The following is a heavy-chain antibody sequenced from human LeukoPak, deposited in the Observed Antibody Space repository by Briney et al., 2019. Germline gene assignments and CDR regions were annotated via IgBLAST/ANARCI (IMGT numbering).Heavy chain of an antibody. CDR1: GGSISSYY. J-gene: IGHJ4*02. D-gene: IGHD3-22*01. V-gene: IGHV4-59*01. Sequence: SETLSLTCTVSGGSISSYYWSWIRQPPGKGLEWIGYIYNSGSTNYNPSLKSRVTISVDTSKNQFSLKLSSVTAADTAVYYCARVGYYYDSSGYFPASLDYWGQGTLVTVSS. CDR3: ARVGYYYDSSGYFPASLDY. CDR2: IYNSGST.